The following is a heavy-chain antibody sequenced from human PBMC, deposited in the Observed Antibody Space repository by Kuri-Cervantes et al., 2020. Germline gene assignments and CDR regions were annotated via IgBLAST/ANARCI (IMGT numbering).Heavy chain of an antibody. V-gene: IGHV3-7*02. CDR1: GFTFSAYS. CDR2: MNQDGSEK. CDR3: ATLYRTMVARFDRDY. Sequence: GESLKISCTTPGFTFSAYSMTWVRQAPGKGLECVAIMNQDGSEKFYVDSMKGRFTISRDNAKNSLYLQMNSLRADDTAVYYCATLYRTMVARFDRDYWGQGTLGT. D-gene: IGHD4/OR15-4a*01. J-gene: IGHJ4*02.